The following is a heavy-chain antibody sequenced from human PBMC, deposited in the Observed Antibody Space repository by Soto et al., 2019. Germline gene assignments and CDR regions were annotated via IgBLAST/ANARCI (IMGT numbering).Heavy chain of an antibody. CDR3: ARDGHLRYFDFPNYYYYYYMDV. Sequence: SETLSLTCTVSGGSISSGGYYWSWIRQHPGKGLEWIGYIYYSGSTYYNPSLKSRVTISVDTSKNQFSLKLSSVTAADTAVYYCARDGHLRYFDFPNYYYYYYMDVWGKGTTVTVSS. CDR2: IYYSGST. V-gene: IGHV4-31*03. D-gene: IGHD3-9*01. J-gene: IGHJ6*03. CDR1: GGSISSGGYY.